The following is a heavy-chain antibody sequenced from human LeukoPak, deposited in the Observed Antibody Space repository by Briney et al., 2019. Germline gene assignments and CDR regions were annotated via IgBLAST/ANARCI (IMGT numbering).Heavy chain of an antibody. CDR3: AREYYCRLDY. CDR2: IRNKANSYTT. Sequence: GGSLRLSCAAPGFSFSDNYMDWVRQAPGKGLEWVGRIRNKANSYTTDYAASVRGRFTISRDDSKNSPYLEMNSLKTEDTAVYYCAREYYCRLDYWGRGTLVTVSS. J-gene: IGHJ4*02. D-gene: IGHD3-10*01. CDR1: GFSFSDNY. V-gene: IGHV3-72*01.